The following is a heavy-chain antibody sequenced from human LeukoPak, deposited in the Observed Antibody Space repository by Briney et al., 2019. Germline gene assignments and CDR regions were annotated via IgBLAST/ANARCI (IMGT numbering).Heavy chain of an antibody. D-gene: IGHD5-18*01. CDR3: ARVWGSMVTGALYNSYGMDV. V-gene: IGHV1-18*01. CDR2: IRTYNGDT. CDR1: GYTFTNYA. Sequence: ASVKVSCKASGYTFTNYAISWVRQAPEQGLEWMGCIRTYNGDTNYAQKFQGRVTMTRDTSTNTVYMELSSLRSEDTAVYYCARVWGSMVTGALYNSYGMDVWGQGTTVTVSS. J-gene: IGHJ6*02.